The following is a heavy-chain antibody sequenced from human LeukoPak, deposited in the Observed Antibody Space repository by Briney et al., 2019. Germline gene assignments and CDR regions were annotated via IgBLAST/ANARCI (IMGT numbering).Heavy chain of an antibody. Sequence: ASVKVSCKASGYIFTNYGIGWARQAPGQGLEWMGWISDHNGTPNYAQKFEGRVTMTTDTSTSTAYMELTSLTSDDTAVYYCARDSVLGAPYTDHWGQGTLVTVSS. J-gene: IGHJ5*02. V-gene: IGHV1-18*01. CDR2: ISDHNGTP. D-gene: IGHD3-3*02. CDR3: ARDSVLGAPYTDH. CDR1: GYIFTNYG.